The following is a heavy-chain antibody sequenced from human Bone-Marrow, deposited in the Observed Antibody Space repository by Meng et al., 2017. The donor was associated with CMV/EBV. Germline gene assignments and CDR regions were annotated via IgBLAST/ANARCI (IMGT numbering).Heavy chain of an antibody. J-gene: IGHJ6*02. CDR3: AIPGYCSSTSCSIYYYYYGMDV. D-gene: IGHD2-2*01. V-gene: IGHV1-2*02. CDR1: GYTFTGYY. CDR2: INPNSGGT. Sequence: ASAKVSCKASGYTFTGYYMHWVRQAPGQGLEWMGWINPNSGGTNYAQKFQGRVTMTRDTSISTAYMELSRLRSDDTAVYYCAIPGYCSSTSCSIYYYYYGMDVWGQGTTVTVSS.